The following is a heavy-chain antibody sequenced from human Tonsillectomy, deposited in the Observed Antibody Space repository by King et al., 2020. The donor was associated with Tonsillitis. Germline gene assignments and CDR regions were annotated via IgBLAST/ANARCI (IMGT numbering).Heavy chain of an antibody. CDR2: ISWNSGSI. J-gene: IGHJ5*02. CDR3: AKGLGRVAAAQFDP. V-gene: IGHV3-9*01. D-gene: IGHD6-13*01. Sequence: VQLVESGGGLVQPGRSLRLSCAASGFTFDAYAMHWVRQAPGKGLEWVSGISWNSGSIVYADSVKGRFTISRDNAKHSLFLQMNSLRADDTALYYCAKGLGRVAAAQFDPWGQGTLVTVSS. CDR1: GFTFDAYA.